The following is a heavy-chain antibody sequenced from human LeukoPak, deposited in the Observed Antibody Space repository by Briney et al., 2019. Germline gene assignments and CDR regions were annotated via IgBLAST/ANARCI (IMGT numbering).Heavy chain of an antibody. CDR1: GFTFSSYW. V-gene: IGHV3-7*01. CDR3: ARDLSWSLSGYDY. J-gene: IGHJ4*02. Sequence: GGSLRLSCAASGFTFSSYWMTWVRQAPGKGLEWVANIKQDASEKFYVDSVKGRFTISRDNAKNSLYLQMNSLRAEDTPVYYCARDLSWSLSGYDYWGPGTLVTVSS. D-gene: IGHD3-3*01. CDR2: IKQDASEK.